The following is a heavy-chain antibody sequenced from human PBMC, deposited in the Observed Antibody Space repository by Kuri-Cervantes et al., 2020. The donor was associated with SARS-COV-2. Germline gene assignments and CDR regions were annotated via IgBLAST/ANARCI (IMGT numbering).Heavy chain of an antibody. V-gene: IGHV3-23*01. CDR3: AKDSGYQLHYVYYYYGMDV. D-gene: IGHD2-2*01. Sequence: GGSLRLSCAASGFSFSNFAMSWVRQAPGKGLEWVSAISGSGGSTYYADSVKGRFTISRDNSKNTLYLQMNSLRAEDTAVYYCAKDSGYQLHYVYYYYGMDVWGQGTTVTVSS. CDR2: ISGSGGST. CDR1: GFSFSNFA. J-gene: IGHJ6*02.